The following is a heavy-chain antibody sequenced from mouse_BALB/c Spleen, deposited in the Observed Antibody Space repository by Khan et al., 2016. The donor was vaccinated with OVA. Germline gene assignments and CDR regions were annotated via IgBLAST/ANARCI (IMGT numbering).Heavy chain of an antibody. CDR1: GYSITSDYA. CDR2: ISYSGST. Sequence: EVQLQESGPGLVKPSQSLSLTCTVTGYSITSDYAWNWIRQFPGNKLEWMGYISYSGSTSYNPSLKSRISITRDTSKNQFFLHLNSVTTEDTATYYCPRYYGSISSYFDYWGPGTTLTVSS. J-gene: IGHJ2*01. V-gene: IGHV3-2*02. CDR3: PRYYGSISSYFDY. D-gene: IGHD1-1*01.